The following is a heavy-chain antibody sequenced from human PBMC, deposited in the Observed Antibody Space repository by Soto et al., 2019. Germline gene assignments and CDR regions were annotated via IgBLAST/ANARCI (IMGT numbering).Heavy chain of an antibody. CDR3: ARDQVGAGDLDY. V-gene: IGHV4-59*01. CDR1: GGSISSYY. Sequence: QVQLQESGPGLVKPSETLSLTCTVSGGSISSYYWSWIRQPPGKGLEWIGYIYYSGSTNYNPSLNSRLSLSVDPSTQQCSRTLSSVTDADSAVDYCARDQVGAGDLDYWGQGTLVTVSS. CDR2: IYYSGST. D-gene: IGHD3-10*01. J-gene: IGHJ4*02.